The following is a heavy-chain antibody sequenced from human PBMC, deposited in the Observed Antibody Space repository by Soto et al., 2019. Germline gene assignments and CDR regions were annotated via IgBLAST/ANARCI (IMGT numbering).Heavy chain of an antibody. Sequence: PGGSLRLSCAASGFICSSYDMGWVRQAPGKGLEWVSTILVDGRTFYVDSVKGRFTISRDSSQNTVYLQMNSLTVGDTALYYCAKATATGGGAFDICGQGTMVTGS. CDR3: AKATATGGGAFDI. CDR2: ILVDGRT. V-gene: IGHV3-23*01. J-gene: IGHJ3*02. CDR1: GFICSSYD. D-gene: IGHD2-8*02.